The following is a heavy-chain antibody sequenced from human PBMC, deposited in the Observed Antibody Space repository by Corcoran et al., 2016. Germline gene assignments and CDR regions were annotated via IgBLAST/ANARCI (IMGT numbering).Heavy chain of an antibody. CDR3: ARGGLVATIAGDLDY. CDR2: IYYNGST. Sequence: QLQLQESGPGLVKPSETLSLTCTVSGGSISSSTYYWGWIRQPPGKGLEWIGTIYYNGSTYYNPSLKSLVTISVDTSKNQFSLKLSSVTAADTAVYSCARGGLVATIAGDLDYWGQGTLVTVSS. D-gene: IGHD5-12*01. CDR1: GGSISSSTYY. V-gene: IGHV4-39*01. J-gene: IGHJ4*02.